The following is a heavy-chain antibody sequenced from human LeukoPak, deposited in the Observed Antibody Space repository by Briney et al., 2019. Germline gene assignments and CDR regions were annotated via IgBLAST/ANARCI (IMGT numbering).Heavy chain of an antibody. CDR1: GFTFSSYS. V-gene: IGHV3-21*01. Sequence: GGSLRLSCAASGFTFSSYSMNWVRQAPGKGLEWVSSISTSSIYIYYADSMKGRFTISRDNAKKSLYLQMNSLRAEDTAVYYCARLLYGFNWFDPWGQGTLVTVSS. CDR3: ARLLYGFNWFDP. J-gene: IGHJ5*02. D-gene: IGHD2-2*02. CDR2: ISTSSIYI.